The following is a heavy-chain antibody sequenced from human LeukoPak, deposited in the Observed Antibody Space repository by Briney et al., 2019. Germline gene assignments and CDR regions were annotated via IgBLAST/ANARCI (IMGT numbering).Heavy chain of an antibody. J-gene: IGHJ3*02. CDR3: ARGLYYGSGSYYNPDAFDI. CDR1: GYTFTSYD. Sequence: ASVKVSCKASGYTFTSYDINWVRQATGQGLEWMGWMNPNSGNTGYAQKFQGRVTMTRNTSISTAYMELSSLRSEDTAVYYCARGLYYGSGSYYNPDAFDIWGQGTMVTVSS. D-gene: IGHD3-10*01. CDR2: MNPNSGNT. V-gene: IGHV1-8*01.